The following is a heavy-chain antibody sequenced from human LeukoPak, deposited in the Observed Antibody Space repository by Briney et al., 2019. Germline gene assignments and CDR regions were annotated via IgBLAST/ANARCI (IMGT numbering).Heavy chain of an antibody. CDR2: INPNSGGT. Sequence: ASVKVSCKASGYTFTGYYMHWVRQAPGQGLEWMGWINPNSGGTNYAQKFQGRVTTTRDTSISTAYMELSRLRSDDTAVYYCARGIDIAGSPDPWGQGTLVTVSS. D-gene: IGHD6-13*01. J-gene: IGHJ5*02. CDR1: GYTFTGYY. CDR3: ARGIDIAGSPDP. V-gene: IGHV1-2*02.